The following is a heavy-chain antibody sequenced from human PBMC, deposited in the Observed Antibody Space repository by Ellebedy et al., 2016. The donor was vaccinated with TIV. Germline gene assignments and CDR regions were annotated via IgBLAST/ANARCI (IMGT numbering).Heavy chain of an antibody. D-gene: IGHD2-21*01. V-gene: IGHV1-18*01. CDR2: ISAYNGNT. Sequence: AASVKVSCKASGYTLPSYGISRARQVPRQGLEWMGWISAYNGNTNYAQNLQGRVTMTTDTSTSTAYMDLRSLRSDDTAVYYCARDNAKMRGIYPDWGQGTLVTVSS. CDR1: GYTLPSYG. CDR3: ARDNAKMRGIYPD. J-gene: IGHJ4*02.